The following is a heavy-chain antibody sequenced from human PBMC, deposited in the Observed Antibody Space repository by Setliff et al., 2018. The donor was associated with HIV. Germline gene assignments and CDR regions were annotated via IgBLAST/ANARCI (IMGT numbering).Heavy chain of an antibody. J-gene: IGHJ4*02. V-gene: IGHV1-2*06. D-gene: IGHD6-13*01. CDR2: INPDSRGT. CDR1: GYAFSDYS. Sequence: ASVKVSCKTSGYAFSDYSIHWVRQAPGQGLEWVGRINPDSRGTNYAQTFQGRVTITRDTSANTAYMELSRLRSDDTAVFYCARGVKGIATTGKYYFDYWGQGTLVTVSS. CDR3: ARGVKGIATTGKYYFDY.